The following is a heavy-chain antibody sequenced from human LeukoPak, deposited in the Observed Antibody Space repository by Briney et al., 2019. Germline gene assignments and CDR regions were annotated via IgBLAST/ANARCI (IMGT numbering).Heavy chain of an antibody. D-gene: IGHD6-6*01. CDR1: GFTFSSYA. V-gene: IGHV3-23*01. Sequence: PGGSLRLSCAASGFTFSSYAMSWVRQTTGKGLEWVSSISSSGGLTFYADSVKGRFTISRDNSRNTLYLQMNSLRAEDTAVYYCAKVLASVAARPYFDYWGQGTLVTVSS. CDR3: AKVLASVAARPYFDY. J-gene: IGHJ4*02. CDR2: ISSSGGLT.